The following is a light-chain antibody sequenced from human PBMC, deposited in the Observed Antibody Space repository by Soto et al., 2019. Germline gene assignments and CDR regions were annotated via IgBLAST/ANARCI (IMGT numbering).Light chain of an antibody. CDR1: SSDIGAYNY. J-gene: IGLJ1*01. V-gene: IGLV2-14*01. CDR3: FSHRSGDSHV. CDR2: GVT. Sequence: QSVLTQPASVSGCPGQSITSSCTGTSSDIGAYNYVSWYQQYPGKAPKLMIYGVTNRPSGVSNRFSGSKTGNTASLTISGLQAEDEADYYCFSHRSGDSHVFGTGTKVTVL.